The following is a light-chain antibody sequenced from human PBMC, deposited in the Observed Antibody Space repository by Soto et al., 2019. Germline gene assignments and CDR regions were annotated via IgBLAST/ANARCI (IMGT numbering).Light chain of an antibody. Sequence: QSVLTQPASVSGPPGQTITISCTGTSSDVGAYNYVSWYQQHPGKAPKLMIYEVSNRPSGVSDRFSGSKSANTASLTISGLQAADEADYYCSSKRTTASLVFGTGTKVTVL. V-gene: IGLV2-14*01. CDR3: SSKRTTASLV. CDR1: SSDVGAYNY. J-gene: IGLJ1*01. CDR2: EVS.